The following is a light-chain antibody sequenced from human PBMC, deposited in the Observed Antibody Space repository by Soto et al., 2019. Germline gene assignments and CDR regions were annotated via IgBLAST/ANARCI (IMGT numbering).Light chain of an antibody. CDR1: SSDVGSYNL. J-gene: IGLJ2*01. V-gene: IGLV2-23*02. Sequence: QSALTQPASVSGSPGQSITISCSGTSSDVGSYNLVTWYQQHPGNAPKLVIYEVSERPSEISNRFSGAKSGNTASLTISGLQAEDEADYYCYSYGGSNFVVFGGGTKLTVL. CDR3: YSYGGSNFVV. CDR2: EVS.